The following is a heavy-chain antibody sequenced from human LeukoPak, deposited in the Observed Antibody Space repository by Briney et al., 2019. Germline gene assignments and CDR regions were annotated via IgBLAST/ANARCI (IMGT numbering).Heavy chain of an antibody. CDR3: ARVDSGSYLNWFDP. V-gene: IGHV1-69*13. D-gene: IGHD1-26*01. CDR2: IIPIFGTA. J-gene: IGHJ5*02. CDR1: GGTFGSYA. Sequence: SVKVSCKASGGTFGSYAISWVRQAPGQGLEWMGGIIPIFGTANYAQKFQGRVTITADESTSTAYMELSSLRSGDTAVYYCARVDSGSYLNWFDPWGQGTLVTVSS.